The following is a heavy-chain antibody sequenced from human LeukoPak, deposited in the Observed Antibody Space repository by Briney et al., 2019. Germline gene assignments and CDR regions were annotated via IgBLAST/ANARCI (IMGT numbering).Heavy chain of an antibody. J-gene: IGHJ3*02. D-gene: IGHD1-7*01. CDR1: GGTFSSYA. Sequence: ASVKVSCKASGGTFSSYAISWVRQAPGQGLEWMGGIIPIFGTANYAQKFQGRVTITADESTSTAYMELSSLRSEDTAVYYCARAYNWNYYSAFDIWGQGTMVNVSS. CDR2: IIPIFGTA. CDR3: ARAYNWNYYSAFDI. V-gene: IGHV1-69*13.